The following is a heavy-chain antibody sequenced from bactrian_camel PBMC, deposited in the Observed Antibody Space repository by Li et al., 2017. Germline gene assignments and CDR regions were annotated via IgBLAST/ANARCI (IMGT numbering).Heavy chain of an antibody. CDR1: YTSSTYC. CDR3: VADLPPRVCSSDPLVHRQYNY. Sequence: VESGGGSVQTGGSLRLSCVGYTSSTYCVGWSRQAPGKEREGIAVIYNGGSRPTYADSVKGRFTISQDKAKNQVSLQMTNLNVEDTATYFCVADLPPRVCSSDPLVHRQYNYWGQGTQVTVS. D-gene: IGHD4*01. J-gene: IGHJ4*01. V-gene: IGHV3S40*01. CDR2: IYNGGSRP.